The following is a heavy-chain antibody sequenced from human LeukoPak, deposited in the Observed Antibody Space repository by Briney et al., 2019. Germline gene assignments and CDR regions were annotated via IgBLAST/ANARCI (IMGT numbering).Heavy chain of an antibody. Sequence: PGRSLRLSCAASGFTFSSYAMHWVRQAPGKGLEWVAVISYDGSNKYYADSVKGRFTISRDNSKNTLYLQMNSLRAEDTAVYYCARGGDPGYFDYWGQGTLVTVSS. CDR3: ARGGDPGYFDY. J-gene: IGHJ4*02. D-gene: IGHD3-16*01. CDR1: GFTFSSYA. CDR2: ISYDGSNK. V-gene: IGHV3-30*14.